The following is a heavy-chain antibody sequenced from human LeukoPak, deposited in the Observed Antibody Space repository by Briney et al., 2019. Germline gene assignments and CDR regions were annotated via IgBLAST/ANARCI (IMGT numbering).Heavy chain of an antibody. V-gene: IGHV3-74*01. CDR2: IHSDGRIT. D-gene: IGHD5-24*01. CDR1: GFSFNNYW. Sequence: GGSLRLSCSGSGFSFNNYWMHWVRQAPGKGLVWVSRIHSDGRITTYADSVKGRFTISKDSARNTLYLQMNTLRVEDTAVYYCARAQDTYNSLYFDYWGQGALVTVPS. CDR3: ARAQDTYNSLYFDY. J-gene: IGHJ4*02.